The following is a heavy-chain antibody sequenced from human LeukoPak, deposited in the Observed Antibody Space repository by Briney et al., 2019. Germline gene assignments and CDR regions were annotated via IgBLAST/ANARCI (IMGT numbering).Heavy chain of an antibody. CDR1: GLTFSSYA. Sequence: GGSLRLSCAASGLTFSSYAMSWVRQAPGKGLEWVSAISGSGGSTYYADSVKGRFTISRDNSKNTLYLQMNSLRAEDTAVYYCAKDPSIMITFGGVDYWGQGTLVTVSS. V-gene: IGHV3-23*01. CDR3: AKDPSIMITFGGVDY. J-gene: IGHJ4*02. CDR2: ISGSGGST. D-gene: IGHD3-16*01.